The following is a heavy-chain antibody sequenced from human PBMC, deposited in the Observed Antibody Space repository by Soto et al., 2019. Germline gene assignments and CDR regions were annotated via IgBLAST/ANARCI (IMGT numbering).Heavy chain of an antibody. CDR2: ISYDGSNT. D-gene: IGHD1-26*01. CDR1: GFTFSSYG. J-gene: IGHJ4*02. Sequence: QVQLVESGGGVVQPGRSLRLSCVASGFTFSSYGMHWVRQAPGKGLEWVAIISYDGSNTYYADSVKGRFTISRDNSKNTVYLQMNSLRDEDTSVYYCAKEGGLSGSYYIASAYYFDYWGQGTLVTVSS. V-gene: IGHV3-30*18. CDR3: AKEGGLSGSYYIASAYYFDY.